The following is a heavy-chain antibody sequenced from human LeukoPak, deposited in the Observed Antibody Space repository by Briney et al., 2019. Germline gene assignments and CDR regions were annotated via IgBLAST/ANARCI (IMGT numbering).Heavy chain of an antibody. CDR1: GFTFDDYA. D-gene: IGHD6-19*01. CDR2: ISWKSGSI. Sequence: PGGSLRLSCAASGFTFDDYAMHWVRQAPGKGLEWVSGISWKSGSIGYADSVEGRFTISRDNAKNSLYLQMNSLRAEDTALYYCAKDSWAYSSGWPHYFDYWGQGTLVTVSS. V-gene: IGHV3-9*01. CDR3: AKDSWAYSSGWPHYFDY. J-gene: IGHJ4*02.